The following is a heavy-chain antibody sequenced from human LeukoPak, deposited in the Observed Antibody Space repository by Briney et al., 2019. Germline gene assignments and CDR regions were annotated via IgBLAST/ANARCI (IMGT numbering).Heavy chain of an antibody. D-gene: IGHD3-3*01. CDR2: IYYSGST. Sequence: GSLRLSCAASGFTLSSYWMSWVRQPPGKGLEWIGSIYYSGSTYYNPSLKSRVTISVDTSKNQFSLKLSSVTAADTAVYYCARARPSVLRFLEWLLHFDYWGQGTLVTVSS. CDR3: ARARPSVLRFLEWLLHFDY. CDR1: GFTLSSYW. V-gene: IGHV4-39*07. J-gene: IGHJ4*02.